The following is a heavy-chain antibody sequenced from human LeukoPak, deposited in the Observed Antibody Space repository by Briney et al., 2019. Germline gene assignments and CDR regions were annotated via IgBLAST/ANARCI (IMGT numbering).Heavy chain of an antibody. CDR3: ATDRYPLFDS. Sequence: GGSLRLSCAASGFTFSSCGMHWVRQAPGKGLEWVAVISYDGSNRYYGDSVKGRFTISRDSSKNMLYLQMNSLRPEDTAVYYCATDRYPLFDSWGQGTLVTVSS. CDR1: GFTFSSCG. CDR2: ISYDGSNR. D-gene: IGHD3-16*02. J-gene: IGHJ4*02. V-gene: IGHV3-30*03.